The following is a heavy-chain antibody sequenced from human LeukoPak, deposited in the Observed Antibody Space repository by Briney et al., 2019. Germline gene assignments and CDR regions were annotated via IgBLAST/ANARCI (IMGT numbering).Heavy chain of an antibody. V-gene: IGHV1-69*05. CDR1: GGTFSSYA. D-gene: IGHD1-26*01. CDR3: ARGGSYFDYYYYYMDV. J-gene: IGHJ6*03. CDR2: IIPIFGTA. Sequence: SVKVSCKASGGTFSSYAISWVRQAPGQGLEWMGGIIPIFGTANYAQKFQGRVTITTDESTSTAYMELSSLRSEDTAVYYCARGGSYFDYYYYYMDVWGKGTTVTVSS.